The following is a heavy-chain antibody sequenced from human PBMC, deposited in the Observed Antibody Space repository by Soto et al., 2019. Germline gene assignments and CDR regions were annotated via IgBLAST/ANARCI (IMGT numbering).Heavy chain of an antibody. CDR1: GFTFSDYY. V-gene: IGHV3-11*01. Sequence: QVQLVESGGGLVKPGGSLRLSCAASGFTFSDYYMSWIRQAPGKGLEWVSYISSSGDITYYADSVKGRVTISRDNAKNSLYLQMHNLRAEDTAVYYCARDLGYYDSSGYFDYWGKGALITVSS. CDR3: ARDLGYYDSSGYFDY. CDR2: ISSSGDIT. D-gene: IGHD3-22*01. J-gene: IGHJ4*02.